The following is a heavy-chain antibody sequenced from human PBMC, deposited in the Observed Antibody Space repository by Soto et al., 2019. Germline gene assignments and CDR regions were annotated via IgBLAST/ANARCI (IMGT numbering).Heavy chain of an antibody. V-gene: IGHV4-30-4*02. CDR2: IYYSGST. CDR1: GGSISSGDYY. Sequence: PSETLSLTCSVSGGSISSGDYYWNWIRQPPGKGLEWIGHIYYSGSTYYNSSLKSRVTISVDTSNNQFSLKLSSVTAADTAVYYCARDNADYGGNLNAFDIWGQGTMVTVSS. CDR3: ARDNADYGGNLNAFDI. J-gene: IGHJ3*02. D-gene: IGHD4-17*01.